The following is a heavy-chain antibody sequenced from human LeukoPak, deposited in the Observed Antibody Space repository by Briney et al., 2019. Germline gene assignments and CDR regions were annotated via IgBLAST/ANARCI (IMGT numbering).Heavy chain of an antibody. D-gene: IGHD6-19*01. Sequence: PETLSLTCTVSGGSLSSSNYYWGWPRQPPGKGREWLGKTYYSGSTYYKPTLKTRVTISVDTSKNQFSLKLTSVTAADTAVYYCARHASVDGNWPRPLDYWGQGGLVTVSS. V-gene: IGHV4-39*01. J-gene: IGHJ4*02. CDR2: TYYSGST. CDR3: ARHASVDGNWPRPLDY. CDR1: GGSLSSSNYY.